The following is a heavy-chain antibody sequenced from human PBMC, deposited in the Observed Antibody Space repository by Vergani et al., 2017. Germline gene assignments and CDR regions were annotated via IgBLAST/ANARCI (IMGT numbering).Heavy chain of an antibody. Sequence: EVQLLESGGGLVQPGGSLRLSCAASGFTFSSYAMSWVRQAPGKGLEWVSAISGSGGSTYYADSVKGRFTISRDNSKNTLYLQMNSLRAEDTAVYYCAKDDYYDSSGYPRHFDYWGHGTLVTVSS. CDR2: ISGSGGST. D-gene: IGHD3-22*01. J-gene: IGHJ4*01. CDR1: GFTFSSYA. V-gene: IGHV3-23*01. CDR3: AKDDYYDSSGYPRHFDY.